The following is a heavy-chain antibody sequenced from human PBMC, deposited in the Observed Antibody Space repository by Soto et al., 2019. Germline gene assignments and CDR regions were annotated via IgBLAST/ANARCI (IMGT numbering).Heavy chain of an antibody. Sequence: GGSLRLSCAASGFTFSSYAMSWVRQAPGKGLEWVSAISGSGGSTYYADSVKGRFTISRDNSKNTLYLQMNSLRAEDTAVYYCAKLFSETWSPKLCFGVVICYGGMDVWGQGTTVTVSS. CDR1: GFTFSSYA. CDR2: ISGSGGST. D-gene: IGHD3-3*01. CDR3: AKLFSETWSPKLCFGVVICYGGMDV. V-gene: IGHV3-23*01. J-gene: IGHJ6*02.